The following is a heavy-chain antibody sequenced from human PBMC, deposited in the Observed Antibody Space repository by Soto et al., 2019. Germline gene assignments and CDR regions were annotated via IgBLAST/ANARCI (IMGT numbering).Heavy chain of an antibody. Sequence: QVQLVQSGAEVKKPGSSVKVSCKVSGGTFSSYAISWVRQAPGQGLEWMGGIIPIFGTANYAQKVQGRVTITADEATSTAYMELSSLRSEDTAVYYCARARYYDSSGYWGEDAYDIWGQGTMVTVSS. D-gene: IGHD3-22*01. CDR1: GGTFSSYA. CDR3: ARARYYDSSGYWGEDAYDI. V-gene: IGHV1-69*01. J-gene: IGHJ3*02. CDR2: IIPIFGTA.